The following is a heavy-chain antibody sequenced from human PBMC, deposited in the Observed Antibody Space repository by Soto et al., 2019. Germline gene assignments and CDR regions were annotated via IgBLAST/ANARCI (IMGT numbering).Heavy chain of an antibody. V-gene: IGHV3-53*01. J-gene: IGHJ4*02. D-gene: IGHD1-1*01. Sequence: EVQLVESGGGLTQPGGSLRLSFVVSGFIVSSSHMNWVRQAPGKGLEGVSILYNHGKTNYVDSVKGRFTITRDNSKNTVYLQMNSLGVEDTAVYYCARLTEAERHWGQGALVTVSS. CDR3: ARLTEAERH. CDR2: LYNHGKT. CDR1: GFIVSSSH.